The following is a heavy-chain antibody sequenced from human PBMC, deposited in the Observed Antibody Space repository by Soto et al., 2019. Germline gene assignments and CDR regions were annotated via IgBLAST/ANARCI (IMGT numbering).Heavy chain of an antibody. J-gene: IGHJ2*01. CDR2: IIPILGIA. CDR3: ARALGGYELYWYFDL. V-gene: IGHV1-69*02. Sequence: QVQLVQSGAEVKKPGSSVKVSCKASGGTFSSYTISWVRQAPGQGLEWMGRIIPILGIANYAQKLQGRVTITADKSTCTAYRELSSLRSEDTAVYYCARALGGYELYWYFDLWGRGTLVTVSS. CDR1: GGTFSSYT. D-gene: IGHD5-12*01.